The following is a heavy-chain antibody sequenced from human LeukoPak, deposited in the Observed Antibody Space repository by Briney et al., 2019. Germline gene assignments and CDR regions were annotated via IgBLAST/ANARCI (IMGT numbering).Heavy chain of an antibody. J-gene: IGHJ6*02. CDR3: ARDRPYYYGSGSYHPYYYYGMDV. CDR2: ISAYNGNT. CDR1: GYTFTSYG. Sequence: ASVKVSCKASGYTFTSYGISWVRQAPGQGLEWMGWISAYNGNTNYAQKLQGRVTMTTDTSTSTAYMELRSLRSDDTAVYYCARDRPYYYGSGSYHPYYYYGMDVWGQGTTVTVSS. D-gene: IGHD3-10*01. V-gene: IGHV1-18*01.